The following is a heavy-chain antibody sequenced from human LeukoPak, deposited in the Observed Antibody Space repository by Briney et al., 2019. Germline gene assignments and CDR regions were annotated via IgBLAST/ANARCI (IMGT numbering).Heavy chain of an antibody. CDR2: ISSSGSTI. CDR3: ATPQARPTAYYYYGMDV. Sequence: GGYLRLSCAASGFTFSDYYMSWLRQAPGKGLEWVSYISSSGSTIYYADSVKGRFTISRDNAKNSLYLQMNSLRAEDTAVYYCATPQARPTAYYYYGMDVWGQGTTVTVSS. D-gene: IGHD5-18*01. V-gene: IGHV3-11*01. CDR1: GFTFSDYY. J-gene: IGHJ6*02.